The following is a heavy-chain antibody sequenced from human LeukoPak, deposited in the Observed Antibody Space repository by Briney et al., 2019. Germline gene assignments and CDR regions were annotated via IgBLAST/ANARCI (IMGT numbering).Heavy chain of an antibody. CDR3: ARGGDCSGGRCLPPFFYYYYYMDV. V-gene: IGHV4-4*07. CDR2: IYTSGST. CDR1: GGSISSYY. D-gene: IGHD2-15*01. Sequence: SETLSLTCTVSGGSISSYYWSWIRQPAGKGLEWIGRIYTSGSTNYNPSLKSRVTMSVDTSKNQFSLKLSSVTAADTAVYYCARGGDCSGGRCLPPFFYYYYYMDVWGKGTTVTVSS. J-gene: IGHJ6*03.